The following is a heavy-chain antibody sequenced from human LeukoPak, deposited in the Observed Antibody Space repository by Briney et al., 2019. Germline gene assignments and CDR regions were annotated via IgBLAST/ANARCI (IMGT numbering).Heavy chain of an antibody. V-gene: IGHV3-23*01. J-gene: IGHJ4*02. CDR3: AKQGYSSWYEY. D-gene: IGHD6-13*01. CDR1: EFTFGSNV. Sequence: PGGSLRLSCAASEFTFGSNVMSWVRQAPGKGLEWVSAITASGDNTYYADSVKGRLTISRDNSKNTLYLQMSSLRAEDTAVYYCAKQGYSSWYEYWGQGTLVTVSS. CDR2: ITASGDNT.